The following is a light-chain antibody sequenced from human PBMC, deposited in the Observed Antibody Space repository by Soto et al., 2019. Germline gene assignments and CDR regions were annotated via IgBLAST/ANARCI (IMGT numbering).Light chain of an antibody. CDR2: KAS. V-gene: IGKV1-5*03. CDR1: QSISSW. Sequence: DIQMTQSPSTLSASVGDRVTITCRASQSISSWLAWYQQKPGKAPKLLIYKASSLESGVPSRFSGSGSGTGFTLTISSLQPDDFATYFCQQYNSYPSFGGGTMMEIK. CDR3: QQYNSYPS. J-gene: IGKJ4*01.